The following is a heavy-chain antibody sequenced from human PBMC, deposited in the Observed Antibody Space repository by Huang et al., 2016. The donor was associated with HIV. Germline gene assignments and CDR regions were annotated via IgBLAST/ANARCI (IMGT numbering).Heavy chain of an antibody. Sequence: QLLLQESGPGLVKPSEALALTCAVSGGSIRSSDYHWGWIRQPPGKGLEWIGSIYYKGSTRYSPSLKSRVTIAVDTSKNLFFLILTSMTAADTAVYYCARHREGPVAYYSGWGSHLNYMDVWGRGRTVVVSS. CDR2: IYYKGST. J-gene: IGHJ6*03. CDR1: GGSIRSSDYH. V-gene: IGHV4-39*01. D-gene: IGHD3-10*01. CDR3: ARHREGPVAYYSGWGSHLNYMDV.